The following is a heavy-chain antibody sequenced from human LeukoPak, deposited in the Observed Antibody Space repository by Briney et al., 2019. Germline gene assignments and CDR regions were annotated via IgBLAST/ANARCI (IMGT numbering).Heavy chain of an antibody. D-gene: IGHD3-10*01. CDR3: AKGITMVRGVRPRAFDY. CDR2: ISGSGGST. J-gene: IGHJ4*02. CDR1: GFTFSSYA. Sequence: GGSLRLSCAASGFTFSSYAMSWVRQAPGKGLEWVSAISGSGGSTYYADSVKGRFTISRDNSKNTLYLQMNSLRAEDTAVYYCAKGITMVRGVRPRAFDYWGQGTLATVSS. V-gene: IGHV3-23*01.